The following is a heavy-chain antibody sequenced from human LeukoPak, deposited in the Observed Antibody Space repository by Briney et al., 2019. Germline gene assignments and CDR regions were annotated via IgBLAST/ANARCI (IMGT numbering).Heavy chain of an antibody. J-gene: IGHJ5*01. CDR3: TRLRSDFWSGYYTGEFDS. CDR1: GYTFTDYY. Sequence: GASVKVSCKASGYTFTDYYIHWVRQAPGQGLEWMGWINPNSGGTNYAQKFQGRVTMTRDTSISTAYMELSRLRSDDTAVYYCTRLRSDFWSGYYTGEFDSWGQGTLVTVSS. D-gene: IGHD3-3*01. CDR2: INPNSGGT. V-gene: IGHV1-2*02.